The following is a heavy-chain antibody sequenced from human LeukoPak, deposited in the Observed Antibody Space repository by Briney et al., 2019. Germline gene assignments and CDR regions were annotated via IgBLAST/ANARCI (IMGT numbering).Heavy chain of an antibody. CDR3: ARDLGGIAATYQFDP. D-gene: IGHD6-6*01. J-gene: IGHJ5*02. V-gene: IGHV3-21*01. Sequence: GGSLRLSCAASGFIFSSYGMRWVREARGRGLEWGSAISCSSSYIYYADSVGGRFTISRDNAKNSLYLEMNSLRAEDPAVHYCARDLGGIAATYQFDPWGQGTLVTVSS. CDR1: GFIFSSYG. CDR2: ISCSSSYI.